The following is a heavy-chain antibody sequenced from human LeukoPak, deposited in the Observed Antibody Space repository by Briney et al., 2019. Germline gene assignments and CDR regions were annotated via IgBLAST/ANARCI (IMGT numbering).Heavy chain of an antibody. V-gene: IGHV4-59*01. CDR3: ARGKSSGYYLHFDY. CDR1: GGSISSYY. D-gene: IGHD3-22*01. Sequence: SETLSLTCTVSGGSISSYYWSWIRQPPGKGLEWIGYIYYSGSTNYSPSLKSRVTISVDTSKNQFSLKLSSVTAADTAVYYCARGKSSGYYLHFDYWGQGTLVTVSS. CDR2: IYYSGST. J-gene: IGHJ4*02.